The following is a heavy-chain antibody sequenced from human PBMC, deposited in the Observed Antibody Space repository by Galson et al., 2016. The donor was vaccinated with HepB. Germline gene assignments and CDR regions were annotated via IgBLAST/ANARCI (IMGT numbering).Heavy chain of an antibody. J-gene: IGHJ4*02. CDR1: GYTFTNHW. D-gene: IGHD6-19*01. Sequence: QSGAEVKKPGESLKISCQGSGYTFTNHWIGWVRQMPGKGLEWMGIIYPGDSDTRYSPSFQGQVTISAGKSTRTAYLQWSSLKASDTAMYYCARRDSGLSLFDDWGQGTLLTVSS. CDR3: ARRDSGLSLFDD. CDR2: IYPGDSDT. V-gene: IGHV5-51*01.